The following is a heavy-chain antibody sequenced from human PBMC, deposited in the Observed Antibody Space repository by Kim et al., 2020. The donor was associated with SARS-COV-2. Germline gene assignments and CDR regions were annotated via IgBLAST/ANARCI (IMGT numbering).Heavy chain of an antibody. V-gene: IGHV3-30-3*01. CDR1: GFTFSSYA. D-gene: IGHD1-26*01. CDR3: ARDLGGSMDV. Sequence: GGSLRLSCAASGFTFSSYAMHWVRQAPGKGLEWVAIISYDGSNKYYADSVKGRFTISRDNSKNTLYLQMNSLRAEDTAVYYCARDLGGSMDVWGHGTTVTVSS. J-gene: IGHJ6*02. CDR2: ISYDGSNK.